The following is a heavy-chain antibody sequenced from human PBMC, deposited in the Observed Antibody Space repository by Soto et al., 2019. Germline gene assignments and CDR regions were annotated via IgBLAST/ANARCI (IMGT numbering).Heavy chain of an antibody. Sequence: EVQLVESGGGLVQPGGSLRLSCAASGFTFSSYEMNWVRQAPGKGLEWVSSISSSGSTIYYADSVKGRFTISRDNAKKSLELAMNRLRARDTGCLYFAKSRGVLCRNTRFYSPLFRPRGPGTLVTVSS. V-gene: IGHV3-48*03. J-gene: IGHJ5*02. CDR2: ISSSGSTI. CDR3: AKSRGVLCRNTRFYSPLFRP. CDR1: GFTFSSYE. D-gene: IGHD2-2*02.